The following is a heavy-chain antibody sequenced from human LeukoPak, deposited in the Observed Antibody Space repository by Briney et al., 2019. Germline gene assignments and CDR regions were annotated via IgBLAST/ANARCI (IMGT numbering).Heavy chain of an antibody. V-gene: IGHV4-34*01. J-gene: IGHJ5*02. Sequence: SETLSLTCAVYGGSFSGYYWSWNRQPPGKGLEWIGEINHSGSTNYNPSLKSRVTISVDTSKNQFSLKLSSVTAADTAVYYCARGRGFDPWGQGTLVTVSS. CDR1: GGSFSGYY. CDR2: INHSGST. CDR3: ARGRGFDP.